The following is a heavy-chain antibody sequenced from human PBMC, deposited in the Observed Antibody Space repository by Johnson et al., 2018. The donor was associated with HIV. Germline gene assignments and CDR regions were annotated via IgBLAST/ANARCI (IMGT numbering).Heavy chain of an antibody. V-gene: IGHV3-64*01. Sequence: VQLVESGGGVVQPGGSLRLSCAASGFTFSSYGMHWVRQAPEKGLEFVSALSSHGGSTYYANSVKGRFTISRDNSKKTLYLQMGSLRAEDMAVYYCARNPYSSSAFDIWGQGTMVTVSS. CDR3: ARNPYSSSAFDI. CDR1: GFTFSSYG. D-gene: IGHD3-22*01. J-gene: IGHJ3*02. CDR2: LSSHGGST.